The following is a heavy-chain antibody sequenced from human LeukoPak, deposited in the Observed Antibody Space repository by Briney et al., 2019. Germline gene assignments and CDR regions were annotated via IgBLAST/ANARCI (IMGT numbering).Heavy chain of an antibody. J-gene: IGHJ3*02. D-gene: IGHD1-1*01. V-gene: IGHV3-21*01. CDR1: GFTFSSYS. CDR2: ITSSSSYI. Sequence: GGSLRLSCAASGFTFSSYSMNWVRQAPGKGLEWVSSITSSSSYIYYADSVKGRFTISRDNAKNSLYLQMNSLRAEDTAVYYCAREAVFSLDESPYDAFDIWGQGTMVTVSS. CDR3: AREAVFSLDESPYDAFDI.